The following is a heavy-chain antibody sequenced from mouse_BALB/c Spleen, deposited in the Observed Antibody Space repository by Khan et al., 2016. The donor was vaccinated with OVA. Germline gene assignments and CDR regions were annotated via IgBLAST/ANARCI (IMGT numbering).Heavy chain of an antibody. CDR1: GFTFTDYY. CDR3: VRETVVDIYWYLDV. V-gene: IGHV7-3*02. Sequence: EVELVESGGGLVQPGGSLRLSCATSGFTFTDYYMSWVRQPPGKALEWLGFIRNKANGYTTEYSASVKGRFTISRDNSQSIVYLQMNTLKGEDSATYYCVRETVVDIYWYLDVWGAGTTVTVSS. D-gene: IGHD1-1*01. CDR2: IRNKANGYTT. J-gene: IGHJ1*01.